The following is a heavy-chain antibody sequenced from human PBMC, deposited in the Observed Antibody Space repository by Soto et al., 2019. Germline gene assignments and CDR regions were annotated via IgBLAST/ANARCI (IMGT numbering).Heavy chain of an antibody. CDR1: GFTFSSCA. CDR2: ISGSGAST. J-gene: IGHJ4*02. V-gene: IGHV3-23*01. D-gene: IGHD6-13*01. CDR3: AKGTVGSTLQPYYFDY. Sequence: GGSLRLSCAGSGFTFSSCAVSWVRRAPGKGLEWVSVISGSGASTFYADSVKGRFTISRDNFKNTLYLQMNSLTAEDTAVYYCAKGTVGSTLQPYYFDYWGQGTLVTVSS.